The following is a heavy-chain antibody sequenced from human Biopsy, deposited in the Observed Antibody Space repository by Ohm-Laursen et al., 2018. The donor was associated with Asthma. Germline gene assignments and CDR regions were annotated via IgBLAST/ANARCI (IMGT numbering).Heavy chain of an antibody. CDR3: RALPTRTMYFDS. Sequence: SLRLSCSASGLNFEDYVMHWVRQAPGKGLEWVSGISWNSRSIGYGDSVKGRFTISRDNTKNSLYLQMNSLSPEDTAMYYCRALPTRTMYFDSWGQGALVTVSS. J-gene: IGHJ4*02. CDR1: GLNFEDYV. D-gene: IGHD4/OR15-4a*01. CDR2: ISWNSRSI. V-gene: IGHV3-9*01.